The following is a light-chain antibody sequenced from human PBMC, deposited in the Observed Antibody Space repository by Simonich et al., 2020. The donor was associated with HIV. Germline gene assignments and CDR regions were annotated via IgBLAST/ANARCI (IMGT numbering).Light chain of an antibody. CDR1: QSVSSSY. Sequence: EIVLTQSPGTLSLSPGERATLSCRTSQSVSSSYLAWYQQKPGQAPMLLIYGPSSRANGIPDRFSGSESGTDFTLTISRLEPEDFAVYYCQQYDTSLPGFTFGPGTKVDIK. J-gene: IGKJ3*01. CDR3: QQYDTSLPGFT. CDR2: GPS. V-gene: IGKV3-20*01.